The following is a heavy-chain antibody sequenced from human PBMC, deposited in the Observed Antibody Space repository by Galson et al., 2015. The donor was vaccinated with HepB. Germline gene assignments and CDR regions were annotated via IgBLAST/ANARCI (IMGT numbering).Heavy chain of an antibody. CDR1: GISFDSYA. CDR3: ACGSGSYFLDN. V-gene: IGHV3-30*14. D-gene: IGHD3-10*01. CDR2: ISYDGGTT. J-gene: IGHJ4*02. Sequence: SLRLSCATSGISFDSYAMHWVRQAPGKGLEWMAVISYDGGTTFHADSVKGRFTISRDNSGKTLYLQMNSQRSDDTAIYYCACGSGSYFLDNWGQGTLVTVSS.